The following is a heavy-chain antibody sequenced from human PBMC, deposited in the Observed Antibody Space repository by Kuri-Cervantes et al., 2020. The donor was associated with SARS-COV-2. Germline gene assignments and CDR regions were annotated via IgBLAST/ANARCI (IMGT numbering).Heavy chain of an antibody. CDR1: GYTFTGYY. CDR2: INPNSGGT. D-gene: IGHD3-10*01. Sequence: ASVKVSCKASGYTFTGYYMHWVRQAPGQGLEWMGWINPNSGGTNYAQKFQGWVTMTRDTSISTAYVELSRLRSDDTAVYYCARGMVRGIIQYYYYAMDVWGQGTTVTVSS. J-gene: IGHJ6*02. CDR3: ARGMVRGIIQYYYYAMDV. V-gene: IGHV1-2*04.